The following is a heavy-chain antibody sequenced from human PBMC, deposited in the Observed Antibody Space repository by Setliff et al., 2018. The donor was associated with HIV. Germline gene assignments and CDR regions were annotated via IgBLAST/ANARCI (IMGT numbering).Heavy chain of an antibody. CDR2: INTYNGNT. CDR1: GYNFVGYG. J-gene: IGHJ5*02. D-gene: IGHD2-21*01. V-gene: IGHV1-18*01. CDR3: ARGGPARVALLYWFDP. Sequence: ASVRVSCKASGYNFVGYGINWLRQAPGQGLEWMGWINTYNGNTKYGQKFQGSVTMTTDTSTSTVYMELRNLRSDDTAVYFCARGGPARVALLYWFDPWGQGTLVTVSS.